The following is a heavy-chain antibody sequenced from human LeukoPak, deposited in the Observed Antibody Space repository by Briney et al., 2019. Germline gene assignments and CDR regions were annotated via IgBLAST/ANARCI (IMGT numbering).Heavy chain of an antibody. D-gene: IGHD4-11*01. Sequence: PGRSLRLSCAASGFTFSSYSMNWVRQAPGKGLEWVSSISSRSSYIYYADSVKGQFTISRDNAKISLYLQMNSLRAEDTAVYYCARVRGYSNYVSYWGQGTLVTVSS. CDR1: GFTFSSYS. CDR3: ARVRGYSNYVSY. V-gene: IGHV3-21*01. CDR2: ISSRSSYI. J-gene: IGHJ4*02.